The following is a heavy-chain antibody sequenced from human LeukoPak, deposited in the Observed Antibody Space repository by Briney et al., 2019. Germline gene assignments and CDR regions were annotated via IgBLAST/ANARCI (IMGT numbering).Heavy chain of an antibody. D-gene: IGHD3-3*01. CDR2: INPSGGST. J-gene: IGHJ6*03. CDR1: GYTFTSYY. Sequence: GASVKVSCKASGYTFTSYYMHWVRQAPGQGLEWMGIINPSGGSTSYAQKFQGRVTMTRDMSTSTVYMELSSLRSEDTAVYYCAREKYYDFWSGYYYYYVDVWGKGTTVTVSS. V-gene: IGHV1-46*01. CDR3: AREKYYDFWSGYYYYYVDV.